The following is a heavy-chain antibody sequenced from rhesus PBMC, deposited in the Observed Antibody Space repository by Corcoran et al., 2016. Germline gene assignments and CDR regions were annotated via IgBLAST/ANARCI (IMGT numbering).Heavy chain of an antibody. V-gene: IGHV4-99*01. CDR3: ARTPGNRFDV. CDR1: GYSISSGYY. D-gene: IGHD2-39*01. J-gene: IGHJ5-1*01. Sequence: QVQLQESGPGLVKPSETLSLTCAVSGYSISSGYYWGWIRQPPGKGLEYIGYISGSRGRTYYNPSLKSRVTSSKDTSKNQFFLKLSSVTAADPAVYYCARTPGNRFDVWGPGVLVTVSS. CDR2: ISGSRGRT.